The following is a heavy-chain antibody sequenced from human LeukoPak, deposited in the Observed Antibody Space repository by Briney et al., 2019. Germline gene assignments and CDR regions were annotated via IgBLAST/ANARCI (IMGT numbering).Heavy chain of an antibody. Sequence: ASVKVSCKASGYTFTCYYMHWVRQAPGQGLEWLGRVNPNSGGPNYAQNFQGRVTMTRDTSISTAYMELSSLRSDDTAVYYCAIGMVRGIIITSSHGMDVWGQGTTVTVSS. D-gene: IGHD3-10*01. V-gene: IGHV1-2*02. J-gene: IGHJ6*02. CDR3: AIGMVRGIIITSSHGMDV. CDR1: GYTFTCYY. CDR2: VNPNSGGP.